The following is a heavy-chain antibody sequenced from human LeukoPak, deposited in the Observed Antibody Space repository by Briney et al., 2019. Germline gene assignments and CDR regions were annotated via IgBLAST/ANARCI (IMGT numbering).Heavy chain of an antibody. CDR1: LYTLTDYY. CDR3: ARVRIGQQLDKYYYYAMDV. J-gene: IGHJ6*02. Sequence: GASVNVSCQASLYTLTDYYMHWVGQAPGHGLEWMGLIHPNSCGTNYAQKFQGRVTMTTDTSISTAYMEVSRLRSDDTAVYYCARVRIGQQLDKYYYYAMDVWGQGTTVTVSS. CDR2: IHPNSCGT. D-gene: IGHD6-13*01. V-gene: IGHV1-2*02.